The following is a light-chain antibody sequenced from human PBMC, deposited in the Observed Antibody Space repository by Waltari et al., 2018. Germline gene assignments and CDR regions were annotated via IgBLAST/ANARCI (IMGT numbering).Light chain of an antibody. CDR1: QSVSRS. Sequence: EIVLTQSPGTLSLSPGERATLSCRASQSVSRSLARYQQKPGQAPRLLIYGASSRATGIPDRFSGGGSGTDFSLTISRLEPEDFAVYYCQHYLRLPATFGQGTKVEIK. V-gene: IGKV3-20*01. CDR3: QHYLRLPAT. CDR2: GAS. J-gene: IGKJ1*01.